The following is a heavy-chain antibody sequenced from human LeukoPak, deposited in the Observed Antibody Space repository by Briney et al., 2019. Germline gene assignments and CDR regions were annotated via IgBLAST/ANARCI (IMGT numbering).Heavy chain of an antibody. J-gene: IGHJ4*02. D-gene: IGHD3-22*01. V-gene: IGHV1-18*01. Sequence: RASVKVSCKASGYSFTSYGITWVRQAPGQGLEWMGWINPYNGNTNYAQKLQGRVTMTTDTSTSTAYMELRSLRSDDTAVYYCARDCDGYYDSSAQDYWGQGTLVTVSS. CDR3: ARDCDGYYDSSAQDY. CDR2: INPYNGNT. CDR1: GYSFTSYG.